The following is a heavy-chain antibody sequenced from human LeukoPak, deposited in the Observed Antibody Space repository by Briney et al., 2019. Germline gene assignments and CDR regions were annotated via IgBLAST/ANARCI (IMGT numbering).Heavy chain of an antibody. V-gene: IGHV3-21*06. Sequence: GGSLRLSCAGSGFTFSSYTMNWVRQVPGKGLEWVSSISSPSTYIYYADSVKGRFTISRDNARSSLYLQMNSLTAEDTAEYFCARDGCGIGELSYFFYGMDVWGQGTTVTVSS. D-gene: IGHD3-16*02. CDR2: ISSPSTYI. CDR1: GFTFSSYT. CDR3: ARDGCGIGELSYFFYGMDV. J-gene: IGHJ6*02.